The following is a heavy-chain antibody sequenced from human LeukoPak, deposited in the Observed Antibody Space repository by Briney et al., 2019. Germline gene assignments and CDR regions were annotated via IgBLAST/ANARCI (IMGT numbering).Heavy chain of an antibody. CDR1: GFTFDDYA. D-gene: IGHD7-27*01. V-gene: IGHV3-20*01. CDR2: INWNGGST. CDR3: ARDLGGSWLWGAFDI. J-gene: IGHJ3*02. Sequence: GGSLRLSCAASGFTFDDYAMSWVRHAPGKGLEWVSGINWNGGSTGYAGSVKGRFTISRDNAKNSLYLQMNSLRAEDTALYHCARDLGGSWLWGAFDIWGQGTMVTVSS.